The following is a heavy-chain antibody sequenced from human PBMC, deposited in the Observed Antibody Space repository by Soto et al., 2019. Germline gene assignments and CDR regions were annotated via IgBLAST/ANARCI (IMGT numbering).Heavy chain of an antibody. CDR3: ARDKGLGYCSGGSCYSVYMDV. V-gene: IGHV3-53*04. CDR2: IYSGDST. D-gene: IGHD2-15*01. J-gene: IGHJ6*03. Sequence: PGGSLRLSSAASGFSVSTNYMSWVRRAPGKGLEWVSVIYSGDSTYYADSVKGRFTISRHNSENTLSLQMNSLRAEDTAVYYCARDKGLGYCSGGSCYSVYMDVWGKGTTVTVSS. CDR1: GFSVSTNY.